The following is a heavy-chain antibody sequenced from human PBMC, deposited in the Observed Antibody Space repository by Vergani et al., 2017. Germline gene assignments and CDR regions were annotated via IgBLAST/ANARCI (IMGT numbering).Heavy chain of an antibody. CDR3: ARDPCSGGSCYSGDY. Sequence: QVQLVESGGGLVKPGGSLRLSCAASGFTFSDYYMSWIRQAPGKGLEWVSSISSSSSYIYYADSVKGRFTISRDNAKNSLYLQMNSLRAEDTAVYYCARDPCSGGSCYSGDYWGQGTLVTVSS. J-gene: IGHJ4*02. D-gene: IGHD2-15*01. CDR2: ISSSSSYI. V-gene: IGHV3-11*06. CDR1: GFTFSDYY.